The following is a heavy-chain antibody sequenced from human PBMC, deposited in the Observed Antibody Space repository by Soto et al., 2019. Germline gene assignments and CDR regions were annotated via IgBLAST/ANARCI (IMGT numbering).Heavy chain of an antibody. V-gene: IGHV1-18*01. J-gene: IGHJ4*02. CDR2: IRAYNGNT. D-gene: IGHD3-10*01. CDR3: AKTYYYGSGRSGVTDY. Sequence: QVQLVQSGAEVKKPGASVKVSCKASGYTFTSYGISCVRQAPGQGLEWMGWIRAYNGNTNYAQKLQGRVTMTTDTSPSTAYMELRSLSSDDTAVYYCAKTYYYGSGRSGVTDYWGQGTLVTVSS. CDR1: GYTFTSYG.